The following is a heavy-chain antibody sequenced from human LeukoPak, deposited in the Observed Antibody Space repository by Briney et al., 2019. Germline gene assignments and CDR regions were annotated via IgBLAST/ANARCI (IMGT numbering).Heavy chain of an antibody. CDR3: ARDCKASCYNREAPGDY. CDR2: INHSGST. V-gene: IGHV4-34*01. J-gene: IGHJ4*02. Sequence: SETLSLTCAVYGGSFSGYYWSWIRQPPGKGLEWIGEINHSGSTNYNPSLKSRVTISVDTSKNQFSLKLSSVTAADTAVYYCARDCKASCYNREAPGDYWGQGTLVTVSS. CDR1: GGSFSGYY. D-gene: IGHD2-2*02.